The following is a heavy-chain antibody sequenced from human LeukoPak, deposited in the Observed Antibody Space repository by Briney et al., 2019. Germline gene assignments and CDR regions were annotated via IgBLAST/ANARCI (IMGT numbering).Heavy chain of an antibody. CDR3: ARVGGYDLYYFDY. Sequence: PSETLSLTCTVSGGSVSSGSYYWSWIRQPPGKGLEWIGYIYYSGSTYYNPSLKSRVTISVDTSKNQFSLKLSSVTAADTAVYYCARVGGYDLYYFDYWGQGTLVTVSS. D-gene: IGHD5-12*01. CDR2: IYYSGST. V-gene: IGHV4-61*01. J-gene: IGHJ4*02. CDR1: GGSVSSGSYY.